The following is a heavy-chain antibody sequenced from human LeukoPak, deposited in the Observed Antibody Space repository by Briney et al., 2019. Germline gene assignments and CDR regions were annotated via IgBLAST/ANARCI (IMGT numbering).Heavy chain of an antibody. D-gene: IGHD3-22*01. CDR1: GYXLTELS. CDR2: FDPEDGET. J-gene: IGHJ4*02. CDR3: ARPTLAYYDSFGYYRDFDY. V-gene: IGHV1-24*01. Sequence: ASVKVSCKVSGYXLTELSIHWVRQAPGKGLEWMGGFDPEDGETINAQKFQGRVTITADESTSTAYMELSSLRSEDTAVYYCARPTLAYYDSFGYYRDFDYWGQGTLVTVSS.